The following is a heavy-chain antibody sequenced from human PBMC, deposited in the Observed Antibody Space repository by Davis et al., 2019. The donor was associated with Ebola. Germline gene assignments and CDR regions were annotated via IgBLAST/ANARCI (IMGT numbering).Heavy chain of an antibody. J-gene: IGHJ6*04. V-gene: IGHV3-30-3*01. CDR2: ISYDGSNK. Sequence: SLKIPCAAPGFTFSSYAMHWVRQAPGKGLEWVAVISYDGSNKYYADSVKGRFTISRDNSKNTLYLQMNSLRAEDTAVYYCARDQGYCSGGSCYYYGMDVWGKGTTVTVSS. CDR1: GFTFSSYA. CDR3: ARDQGYCSGGSCYYYGMDV. D-gene: IGHD2-15*01.